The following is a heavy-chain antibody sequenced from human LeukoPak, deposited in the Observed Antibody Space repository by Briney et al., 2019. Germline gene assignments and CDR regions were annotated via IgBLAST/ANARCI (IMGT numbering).Heavy chain of an antibody. V-gene: IGHV4-59*01. Sequence: SETLSLTCTVSGGSISSYYWSWIRQPPGKGLEWIGYIFYSGSTNYNSSLKSRVTISVDTSKNQFSLKLSSVTAADTAVYYCATYYDTSGYRFDYWGQGTLVTVSS. CDR3: ATYYDTSGYRFDY. J-gene: IGHJ4*02. CDR2: IFYSGST. CDR1: GGSISSYY. D-gene: IGHD3-22*01.